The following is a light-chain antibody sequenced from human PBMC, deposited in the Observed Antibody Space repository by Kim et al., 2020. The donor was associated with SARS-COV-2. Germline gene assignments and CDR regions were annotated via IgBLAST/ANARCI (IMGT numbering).Light chain of an antibody. CDR1: QSVSSN. CDR2: GAS. V-gene: IGKV3-15*01. J-gene: IGKJ2*01. Sequence: EIVMTQSQATLPVSPGERATLSCRASQSVSSNLAWYQQKPGQAPRVLIYGASTRATGIPARFSGSGSGTEFTLTISNLQSEDFAVYYCQQYNNWPYTFGQGPRREI. CDR3: QQYNNWPYT.